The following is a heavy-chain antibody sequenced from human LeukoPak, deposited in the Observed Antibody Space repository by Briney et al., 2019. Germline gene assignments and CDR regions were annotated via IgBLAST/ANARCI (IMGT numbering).Heavy chain of an antibody. D-gene: IGHD1-7*01. CDR3: ARGRNWNLHFDY. CDR1: GGSISSSSYY. J-gene: IGHJ4*02. CDR2: IYYSGST. Sequence: SETLSLTCTVSGGSISSSSYYWGWIRQPPGKGLEWIWNIYYSGSTYYNPSLKSRVTISVDTSKNQFSLKLSSVTAADTAVYYCARGRNWNLHFDYWGQGTLVTVSS. V-gene: IGHV4-39*01.